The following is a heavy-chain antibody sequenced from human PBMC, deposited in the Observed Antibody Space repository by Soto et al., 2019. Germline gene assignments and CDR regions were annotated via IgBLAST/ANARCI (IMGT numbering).Heavy chain of an antibody. CDR2: IYFTGNT. J-gene: IGHJ5*02. Sequence: SETLSLTCSASGSSITSSSHFWGWVRQPPGKGLEWIGTIYFTGNTYYTPSLKSRLTMSIDTSKNEFSLRLNSVTAADTAVYYCAGQTFTIAAASYGRSNWFGPWGPGTLVTVS. CDR3: AGQTFTIAAASYGRSNWFGP. V-gene: IGHV4-39*01. D-gene: IGHD6-25*01. CDR1: GSSITSSSHF.